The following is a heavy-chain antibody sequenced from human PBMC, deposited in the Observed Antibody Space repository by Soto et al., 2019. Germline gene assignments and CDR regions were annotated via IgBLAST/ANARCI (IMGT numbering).Heavy chain of an antibody. CDR1: GGSIGSYY. CDR3: ARQIRFRGNFDR. Sequence: QVQLQESGPGLVKPSETLSLTCTVSGGSIGSYYWSWFRQPPGKGLEWIGHTYYSGNTDYNPSLASRFTISSDSSKNQFSLKLRSVTAADTAVYYCARQIRFRGNFDRWGQGTLVTVSS. V-gene: IGHV4-59*08. J-gene: IGHJ4*02. CDR2: TYYSGNT. D-gene: IGHD3-3*01.